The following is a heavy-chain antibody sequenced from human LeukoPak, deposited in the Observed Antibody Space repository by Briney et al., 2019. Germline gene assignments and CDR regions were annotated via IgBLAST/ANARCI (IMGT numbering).Heavy chain of an antibody. Sequence: SVKVSCKASGYTFTSYGISWVRQAPGQGLEWMGWISAYNGNTNYAQKLQGRVTMTTDTSTSTAYMELRSLRSDDTAVYYCAREDGYYDSSGPPLYWGQGTLVTVSS. J-gene: IGHJ4*02. CDR2: ISAYNGNT. CDR1: GYTFTSYG. D-gene: IGHD3-22*01. CDR3: AREDGYYDSSGPPLY. V-gene: IGHV1-18*01.